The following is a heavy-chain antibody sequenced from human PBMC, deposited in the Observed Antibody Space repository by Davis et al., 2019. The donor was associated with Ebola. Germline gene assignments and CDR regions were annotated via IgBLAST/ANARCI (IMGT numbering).Heavy chain of an antibody. D-gene: IGHD3-3*01. Sequence: PGGSLRLSCVASGFTFSNYWMSWVRQAPGKGPEWVANIKNDGSEKYYVDSVKGRFTISRDNAKNSLYLQMNSLRAEDTAVYYCASQYYDFWSGYYNDAFDIWGQGTMVTVSS. CDR3: ASQYYDFWSGYYNDAFDI. J-gene: IGHJ3*02. V-gene: IGHV3-7*03. CDR2: IKNDGSEK. CDR1: GFTFSNYW.